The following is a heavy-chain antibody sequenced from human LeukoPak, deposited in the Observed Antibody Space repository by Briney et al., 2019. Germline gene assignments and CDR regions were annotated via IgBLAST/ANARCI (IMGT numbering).Heavy chain of an antibody. V-gene: IGHV3-48*03. CDR2: ISSSGSTI. Sequence: GGSLRLSCAASGFTFSSYEMNWVRQAPGKGLEWVSYISSSGSTIYYADSVKGRFTISRDNAKNSLYLQMNSLRAEDTAVYYCARAPYYYDSSGYSPYYYYYYMDVWGKGTTVTISS. CDR1: GFTFSSYE. D-gene: IGHD3-22*01. J-gene: IGHJ6*03. CDR3: ARAPYYYDSSGYSPYYYYYYMDV.